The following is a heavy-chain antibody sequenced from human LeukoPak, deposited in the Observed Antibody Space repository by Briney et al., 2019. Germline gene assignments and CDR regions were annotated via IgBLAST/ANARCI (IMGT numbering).Heavy chain of an antibody. CDR3: ARDVGYDTGGYYSGAYYFDY. Sequence: PGRSLRLSCAASGFTFSSHGMHWVRQAPGKGLEWVAVIWYDGGCKYYADSVKGRFTISRDNSNNTLYLQMDSLRAEDLAAYYCARDVGYDTGGYYSGAYYFDYWGQGTLVTVSS. J-gene: IGHJ4*02. CDR1: GFTFSSHG. D-gene: IGHD3-22*01. V-gene: IGHV3-33*01. CDR2: IWYDGGCK.